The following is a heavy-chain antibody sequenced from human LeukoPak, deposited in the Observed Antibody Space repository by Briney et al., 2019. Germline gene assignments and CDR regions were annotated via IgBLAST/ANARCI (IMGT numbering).Heavy chain of an antibody. Sequence: ASETLSLTCAVSGYSISSGYYWGWIRQPPGKGLEWIGTTYQSGTTSYNPSLKRRVTISADTSKNQFSLRVTSVTAADTAVYYCARHGGSHGYFDDWGQGTLVTVSS. D-gene: IGHD1-26*01. CDR3: ARHGGSHGYFDD. J-gene: IGHJ4*02. CDR2: TYQSGTT. V-gene: IGHV4-38-2*01. CDR1: GYSISSGYY.